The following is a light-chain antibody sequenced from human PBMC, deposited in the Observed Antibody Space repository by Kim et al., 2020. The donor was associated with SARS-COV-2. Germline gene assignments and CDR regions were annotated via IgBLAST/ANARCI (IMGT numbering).Light chain of an antibody. Sequence: NFMLTQPHSVSESPGKTVTISCTRSSGSIDSNFVQWYQQRPGSAPRPVIYEDKKRHSGVPDRFSGSIDSSSNSASLTISGLKTEDEADYYCQSYHTSNLFFGGGTQLTVL. CDR3: QSYHTSNLF. CDR1: SGSIDSNF. J-gene: IGLJ2*01. V-gene: IGLV6-57*04. CDR2: EDK.